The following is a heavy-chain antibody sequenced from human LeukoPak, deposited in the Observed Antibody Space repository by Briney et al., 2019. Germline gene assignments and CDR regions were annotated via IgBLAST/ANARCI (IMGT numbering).Heavy chain of an antibody. Sequence: SETLSLTCTVSGGSISSSSYFWGWIRQPPGKGLEWIGSIYYSGSTYYSPSLKRRVTISVDTSKNQFSLKLSSVTAADTAVYYCARRGYSSGWYYFDYWGQGTLVTVSS. CDR1: GGSISSSSYF. J-gene: IGHJ4*02. CDR2: IYYSGST. V-gene: IGHV4-39*01. CDR3: ARRGYSSGWYYFDY. D-gene: IGHD6-19*01.